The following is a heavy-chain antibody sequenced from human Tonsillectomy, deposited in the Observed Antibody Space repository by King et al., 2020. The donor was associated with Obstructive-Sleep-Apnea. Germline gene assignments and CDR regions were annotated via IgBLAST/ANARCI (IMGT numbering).Heavy chain of an antibody. J-gene: IGHJ3*02. CDR1: GGSFSGYY. CDR3: ARGDTMIVVVTPDAFDI. V-gene: IGHV4-34*01. CDR2: INHSGST. Sequence: VQLPQWGAGLLKPSETLSLTCAVYGGSFSGYYWSWIRQPPGKGLEWIGEINHSGSTNYNPSLKSRVTISVDTSKNQFSLKLSSVTAADTAVYYCARGDTMIVVVTPDAFDIRGRGTMVTVSS. D-gene: IGHD3-22*01.